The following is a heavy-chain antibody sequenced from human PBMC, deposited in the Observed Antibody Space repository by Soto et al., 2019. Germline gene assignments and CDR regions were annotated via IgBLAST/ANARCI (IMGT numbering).Heavy chain of an antibody. V-gene: IGHV3-53*02. Sequence: EVQLVETGGGLIQPGGSLRLSCAASGFTVSNTYMTWVRQPPGKGLECVSVIYTAGGTNYADSVKGRFIISRDNSKNTLYRQMNSLRAEDTAVYYCARALPVAKGGFDHWGQGTLVTVSS. D-gene: IGHD2-2*01. CDR2: IYTAGGT. J-gene: IGHJ5*02. CDR3: ARALPVAKGGFDH. CDR1: GFTVSNTY.